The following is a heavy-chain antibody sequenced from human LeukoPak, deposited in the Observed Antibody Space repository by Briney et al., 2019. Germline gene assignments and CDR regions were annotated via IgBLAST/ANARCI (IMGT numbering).Heavy chain of an antibody. V-gene: IGHV3-23*01. CDR1: GFTFSTYW. CDR2: ISGSGGST. Sequence: PGGSLRLSCEASGFTFSTYWMSWVRQAPGKGLEWVSAISGSGGSTYYADSVKGRFTISRDNSKNTLYLQMNSLRAEDTAVYYCAKAQQWEPNRGAFDIWGQGTMVTVSS. D-gene: IGHD1-26*01. CDR3: AKAQQWEPNRGAFDI. J-gene: IGHJ3*02.